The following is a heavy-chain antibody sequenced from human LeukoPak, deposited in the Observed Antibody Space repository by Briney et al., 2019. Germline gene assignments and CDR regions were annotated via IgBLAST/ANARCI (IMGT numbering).Heavy chain of an antibody. V-gene: IGHV1-2*06. CDR2: INPNSGGT. Sequence: GASVKVSCKASGYTFTCYYMHWVRQAPGQGREWMGRINPNSGGTNYAQKFQGSVTMTTDTSISTAYMELSRLRSDDTAVYYCARDPIAAEDSSSWPNEGYWGQGTLVTVSS. CDR1: GYTFTCYY. D-gene: IGHD6-13*01. J-gene: IGHJ4*02. CDR3: ARDPIAAEDSSSWPNEGY.